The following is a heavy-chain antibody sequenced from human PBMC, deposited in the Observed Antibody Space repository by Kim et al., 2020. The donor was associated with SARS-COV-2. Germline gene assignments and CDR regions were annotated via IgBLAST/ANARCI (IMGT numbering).Heavy chain of an antibody. CDR3: ARGSGSYYFDY. V-gene: IGHV1-18*01. CDR2: T. Sequence: TNYAQKLQGRVTMTTDTSTSTAYMELRSLRSDDTAVYYCARGSGSYYFDYWGQGTLVTVSS. J-gene: IGHJ4*02. D-gene: IGHD1-26*01.